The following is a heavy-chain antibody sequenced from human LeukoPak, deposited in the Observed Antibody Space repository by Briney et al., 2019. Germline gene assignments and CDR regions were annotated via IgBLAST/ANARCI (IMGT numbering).Heavy chain of an antibody. Sequence: KPGGSLRLSCAASGFTFSSYSMNWVRQAPGKGLEWVSSISSSSSYIYYADSVKGRFTISRDNAKNSLYLQMNRLRAEDTAVYYCARVPPGYYYYMDVWGKGTTVTVSS. CDR3: ARVPPGYYYYMDV. CDR1: GFTFSSYS. CDR2: ISSSSSYI. V-gene: IGHV3-21*01. J-gene: IGHJ6*03.